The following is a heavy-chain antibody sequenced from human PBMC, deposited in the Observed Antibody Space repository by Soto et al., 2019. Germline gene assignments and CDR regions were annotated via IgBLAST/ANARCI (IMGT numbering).Heavy chain of an antibody. Sequence: QVQLVESGGGVIQPGRSLRLSCAASGFTFSSYGMHWVRQAPGKGLEWVAVISHDGSNKYGADAGKGRFTIARDNSKNTLDLQMNSLRPDDSAVYYCAKPLTTVTNYYFDQWGQGTLVTVSS. CDR2: ISHDGSNK. D-gene: IGHD4-17*01. V-gene: IGHV3-30*18. CDR1: GFTFSSYG. CDR3: AKPLTTVTNYYFDQ. J-gene: IGHJ4*02.